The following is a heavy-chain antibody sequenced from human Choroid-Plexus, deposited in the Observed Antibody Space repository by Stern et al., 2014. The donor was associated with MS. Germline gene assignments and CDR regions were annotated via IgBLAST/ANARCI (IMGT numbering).Heavy chain of an antibody. V-gene: IGHV3-30*18. CDR1: GFTFGSCG. D-gene: IGHD2/OR15-2a*01. J-gene: IGHJ5*02. CDR2: VSYDGSNK. CDR3: AKDRQYLTYFFDH. Sequence: VQLVESGGGVVQPGRPLRLSCVASGFTFGSCGMHWVRQAPGKGLGWVAGVSYDGSNKYYADSVKGRFTISRDNSQNTLYMQMSSLRPEDTTVYYCAKDRQYLTYFFDHWGQGSLVTVSS.